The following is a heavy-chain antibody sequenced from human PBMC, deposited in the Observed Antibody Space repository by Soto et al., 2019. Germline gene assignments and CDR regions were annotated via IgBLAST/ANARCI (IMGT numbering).Heavy chain of an antibody. CDR3: ARLEAPYYYYYGMDV. Sequence: PGGSLRLSCAASGFTFSSYAMHWVRQAPGKGLEWVAVISYDGSNKYYADSVKGRFTISRDNSKNTLYLQMNSLRAEDTAVYYCARLEAPYYYYYGMDVWGQGTTVTVSS. CDR1: GFTFSSYA. J-gene: IGHJ6*02. CDR2: ISYDGSNK. D-gene: IGHD6-6*01. V-gene: IGHV3-30-3*01.